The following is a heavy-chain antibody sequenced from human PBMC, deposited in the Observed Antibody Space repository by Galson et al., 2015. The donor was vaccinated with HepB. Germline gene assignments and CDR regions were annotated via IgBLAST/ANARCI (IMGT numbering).Heavy chain of an antibody. CDR3: ARELSDFWSGYYTGRNWFDP. CDR2: ISSSSSYI. D-gene: IGHD3-3*01. J-gene: IGHJ5*02. CDR1: GFTFSSYS. Sequence: SLRLSCAASGFTFSSYSMNWVRQAPGTGLEWVSSISSSSSYIYYAGSVKGRFTISRDNAKNSLYLQMNSLRAEDTAVYYCARELSDFWSGYYTGRNWFDPWGQGTLVTVSS. V-gene: IGHV3-21*01.